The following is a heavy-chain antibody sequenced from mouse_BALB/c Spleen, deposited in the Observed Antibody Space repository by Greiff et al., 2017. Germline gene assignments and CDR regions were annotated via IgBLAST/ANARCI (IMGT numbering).Heavy chain of an antibody. J-gene: IGHJ1*01. CDR1: GDSITSGY. CDR3: ARRHGSSYWYFDV. Sequence: VQLQQSGPSLVKPSQTLSLTCSVTGDSITSGYWNWIRKFPGNKLEYMGYISYSGSTYYNPSLKSRISITRDTSKNQYYLQLNSVTTEDTATYYCARRHGSSYWYFDVWGAGTTVTVSS. D-gene: IGHD1-1*01. V-gene: IGHV3-8*02. CDR2: ISYSGST.